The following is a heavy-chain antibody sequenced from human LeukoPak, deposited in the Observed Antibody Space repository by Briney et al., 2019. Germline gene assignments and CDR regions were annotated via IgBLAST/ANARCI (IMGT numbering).Heavy chain of an antibody. D-gene: IGHD4-17*01. V-gene: IGHV3-48*03. CDR1: GFTFSSYE. J-gene: IGHJ6*03. Sequence: GASLRLSCAASGFTFSSYEMNWVRQAPGKGLEWVSYISSSGSTIYYADSVKGRFTISRDNAKNSLYLQMNSLRAEDTAVYYCARDAPSTVTTFYYYYYMDVWGKGTTVTVSS. CDR2: ISSSGSTI. CDR3: ARDAPSTVTTFYYYYYMDV.